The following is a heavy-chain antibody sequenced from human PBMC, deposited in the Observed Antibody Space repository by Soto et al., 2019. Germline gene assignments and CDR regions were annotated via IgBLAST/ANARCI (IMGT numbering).Heavy chain of an antibody. V-gene: IGHV3-53*01. D-gene: IGHD2-21*01. J-gene: IGHJ2*01. CDR3: ATSLFWPGYFDL. CDR1: DFTASSNY. Sequence: VQLVESGGDLIQAGGSLRLSCAASDFTASSNYMTWVRQAPGKGLECVSAIFRDGKTYYADSVKGRFTISRDNSKNTVCLQMDSLRAEDTAVYYCATSLFWPGYFDLWGRGTLVTVSS. CDR2: IFRDGKT.